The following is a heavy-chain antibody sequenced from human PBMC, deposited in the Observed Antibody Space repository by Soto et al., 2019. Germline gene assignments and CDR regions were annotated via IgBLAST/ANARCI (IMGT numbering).Heavy chain of an antibody. CDR2: ISAYNGNT. J-gene: IGHJ4*02. D-gene: IGHD3-10*01. CDR3: ARGGPPEYYYGSATNY. V-gene: IGHV1-18*01. CDR1: GYTFTIYG. Sequence: ASVKVSCKASGYTFTIYGISWVRQAPGQGLEWMGWISAYNGNTNYAQKLQGRVTMTTDTSTSTAYMELRSLRSDDTAVYYCARGGPPEYYYGSATNYWGQGTLGTGSS.